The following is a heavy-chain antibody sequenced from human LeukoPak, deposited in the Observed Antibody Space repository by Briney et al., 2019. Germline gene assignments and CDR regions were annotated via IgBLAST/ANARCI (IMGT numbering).Heavy chain of an antibody. D-gene: IGHD2-15*01. J-gene: IGHJ4*02. CDR3: ARGAAPQWRSYFDY. V-gene: IGHV3-48*04. CDR2: ISSSGSTI. CDR1: GFTFSSYG. Sequence: GGSLRLSCAASGFTFSSYGMHWVRQAPGKGLEWVSYISSSGSTIYYADSVKGRFTISRDNAKNSLYLQMNSLRAEDTAVYYCARGAAPQWRSYFDYWGQGTLVTVSS.